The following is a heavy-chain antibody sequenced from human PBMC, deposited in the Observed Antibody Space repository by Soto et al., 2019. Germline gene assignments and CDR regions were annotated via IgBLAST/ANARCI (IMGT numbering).Heavy chain of an antibody. CDR1: GGSISTVDYW. CDR2: IYDGGRT. D-gene: IGHD7-27*01. CDR3: ARGPSGDKVDS. J-gene: IGHJ4*02. Sequence: QVQLQESGPGLVKPSQTLSLTCTVSGGSISTVDYWWSWIRQSPDMGLEWIGHIYDGGRTYNNPSPESXXTXSXXTSKSQLSLTLSSVSAADTAVYYCARGPSGDKVDSWGQGTLVTVSS. V-gene: IGHV4-30-4*01.